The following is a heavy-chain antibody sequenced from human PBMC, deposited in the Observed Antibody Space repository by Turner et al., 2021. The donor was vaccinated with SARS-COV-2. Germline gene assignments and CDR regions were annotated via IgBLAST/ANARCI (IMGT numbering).Heavy chain of an antibody. Sequence: EVQLVETGGGLIQPGGSLRLACAASGFTVSSNYMRWVLQAPGKGLECVSVIYSGGSTYYADSVKSRFTISRDNSKNTLYLQMNSLRAEDTAVYYCASNLAPTSFGMDVWGQGTTVTVSS. V-gene: IGHV3-53*02. CDR2: IYSGGST. CDR1: GFTVSSNY. CDR3: ASNLAPTSFGMDV. J-gene: IGHJ6*02.